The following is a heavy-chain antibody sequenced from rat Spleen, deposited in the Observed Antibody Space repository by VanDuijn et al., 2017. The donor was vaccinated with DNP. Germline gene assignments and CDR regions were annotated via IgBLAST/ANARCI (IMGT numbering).Heavy chain of an antibody. Sequence: EVQLVESGGGLVQPGRSLKLSCAASGFTFSDYYMAWVRQTPTKGLEWVAYISYDGGGTYYGDSVKGRFTISRDNAKSTLYLQMNSLRSEDMATYYCARGDVDAWGQGTSVTVSS. CDR3: ARGDVDA. V-gene: IGHV5-22*01. J-gene: IGHJ4*01. CDR2: ISYDGGGT. CDR1: GFTFSDYY.